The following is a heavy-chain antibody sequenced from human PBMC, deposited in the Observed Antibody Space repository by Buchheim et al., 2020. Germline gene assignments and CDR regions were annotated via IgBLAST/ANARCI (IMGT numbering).Heavy chain of an antibody. CDR2: TDYRGTT. Sequence: QVQLRESGPGLVKPSQTLSLTCTVSNASISTGDFYWSWIRQPPGKGLEWIGYTDYRGTTYHNPSLKSRLTISVDTSKNQFSLKLSSVTAADTALYYCARARLTTGLLRVLDGFDYWGQGAL. V-gene: IGHV4-30-4*01. D-gene: IGHD1-1*01. CDR1: NASISTGDFY. CDR3: ARARLTTGLLRVLDGFDY. J-gene: IGHJ4*02.